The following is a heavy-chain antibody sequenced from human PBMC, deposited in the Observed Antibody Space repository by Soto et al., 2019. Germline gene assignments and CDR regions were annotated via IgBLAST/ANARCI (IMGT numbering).Heavy chain of an antibody. CDR1: GFTFSSYW. CDR3: ARDPNPYYYYYYMDV. Sequence: VQLVESGGGLVQPGGSLRLSCAASGFTFSSYWMSWVRQAPGKGLEWVANIKQDGSEKYYVDSVKGRFTISRDNAKNSLYLQMNSLRAEDTAVYYCARDPNPYYYYYYMDVWGKGTTVTVSS. D-gene: IGHD7-27*01. CDR2: IKQDGSEK. V-gene: IGHV3-7*01. J-gene: IGHJ6*03.